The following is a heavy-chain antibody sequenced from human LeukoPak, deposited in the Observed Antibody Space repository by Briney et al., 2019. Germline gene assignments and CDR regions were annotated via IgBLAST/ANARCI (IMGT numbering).Heavy chain of an antibody. CDR3: ARSLSSSWHYFDY. J-gene: IGHJ4*02. Sequence: PGGSLRLSCAASGFTFSSYAMNWARQVRQAPGKGLEWVSSISTSSSDIYYADSVKGRFTISRDNAKNSMYLQMNSLRAEDTAVYYCARSLSSSWHYFDYWGQGSLVTVSS. CDR2: ISTSSSDI. CDR1: GFTFSSYA. V-gene: IGHV3-21*01. D-gene: IGHD6-13*01.